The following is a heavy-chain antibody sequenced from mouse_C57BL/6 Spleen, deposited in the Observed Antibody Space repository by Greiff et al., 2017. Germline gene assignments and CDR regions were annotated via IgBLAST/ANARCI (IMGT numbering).Heavy chain of an antibody. D-gene: IGHD1-1*01. J-gene: IGHJ4*01. V-gene: IGHV1-82*01. Sequence: VQLQQSGPELVKPGASVKISCKASGYAFSSSWMNWVKQRPGKGLEWIGRIYPGDGDTNYNGKFKGKVTLTADESSSTAYMQLSSLTSEDAAVYVCARGGSGYDYALDYWGQGTSVTVSS. CDR3: ARGGSGYDYALDY. CDR1: GYAFSSSW. CDR2: IYPGDGDT.